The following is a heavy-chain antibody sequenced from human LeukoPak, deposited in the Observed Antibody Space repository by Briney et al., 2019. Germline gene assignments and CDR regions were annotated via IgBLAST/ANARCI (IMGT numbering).Heavy chain of an antibody. CDR2: IVVGSGNT. Sequence: GAPVKVSCKASGFTFTSSAMQWVRQARGQRLEWIGWIVVGSGNTNYAQIFQERVTITRDMSTSTAYMELSSLRSEDTAVYYCATYCGGDCYNDYWGQGTLVTVSS. J-gene: IGHJ4*02. V-gene: IGHV1-58*02. CDR1: GFTFTSSA. D-gene: IGHD2-21*02. CDR3: ATYCGGDCYNDY.